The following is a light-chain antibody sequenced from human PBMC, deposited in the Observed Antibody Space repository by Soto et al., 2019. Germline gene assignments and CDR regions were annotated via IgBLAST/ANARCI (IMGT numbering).Light chain of an antibody. CDR1: QSVGTN. CDR3: QQYNNWPPMYT. J-gene: IGKJ2*01. CDR2: GAS. V-gene: IGKV3-15*01. Sequence: EIVMTQSPATLSVSPGERATLSCRASQSVGTNLAWYQQKPGQAPRLLIYGASTRATGIPARFSGSGSGTEFTLTISSLQAEDFGVYYCQQYNNWPPMYTLGQGTKLEIK.